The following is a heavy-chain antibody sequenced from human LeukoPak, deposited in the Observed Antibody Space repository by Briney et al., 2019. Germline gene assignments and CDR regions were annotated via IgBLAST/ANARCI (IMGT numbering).Heavy chain of an antibody. D-gene: IGHD3-22*01. CDR3: ARVSGDSSGYYYSWFYYMDV. CDR2: IGTAGNT. J-gene: IGHJ6*03. V-gene: IGHV3-13*01. CDR1: GFTFSSHD. Sequence: PGGSLRLSCAASGFTFSSHDMHWVRQATGKRLEWVSAIGTAGNTYYADSVKGRFTISRENAKNSFYLQMNSLTVGDTAVYYCARVSGDSSGYYYSWFYYMDVWGKGTTVTISS.